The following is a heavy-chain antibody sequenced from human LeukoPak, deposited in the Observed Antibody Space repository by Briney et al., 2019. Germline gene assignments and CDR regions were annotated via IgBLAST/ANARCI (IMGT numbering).Heavy chain of an antibody. D-gene: IGHD4-23*01. V-gene: IGHV3-74*01. CDR2: IASDGSST. CDR1: GFTFSSYW. Sequence: GGSLRLPCAASGFTFSSYWMNWVRQAPGKGLVWVSRIASDGSSTTYADSVKGRFSISRDNAKNTLYLQMNSLRVEDSAVYYCARGRPHGNDYWGQGTLVTVSS. J-gene: IGHJ4*02. CDR3: ARGRPHGNDY.